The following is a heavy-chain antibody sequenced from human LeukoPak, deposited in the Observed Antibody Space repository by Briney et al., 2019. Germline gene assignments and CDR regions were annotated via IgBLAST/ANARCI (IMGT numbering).Heavy chain of an antibody. Sequence: QSGGSLRLSCAASGFTFSSHGMSWVRQAPGKGLEWLSIISGSGGSTHDADSVKGRFIISRDNSKNTLYLQMNSLRAEDTATYYCARTRGWDSSGWPIDFWGQGSLVTVSS. CDR1: GFTFSSHG. CDR3: ARTRGWDSSGWPIDF. CDR2: ISGSGGST. V-gene: IGHV3-23*01. J-gene: IGHJ4*02. D-gene: IGHD6-19*01.